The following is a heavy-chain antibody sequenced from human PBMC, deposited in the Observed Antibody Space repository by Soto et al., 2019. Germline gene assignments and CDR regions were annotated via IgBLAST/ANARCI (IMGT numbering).Heavy chain of an antibody. J-gene: IGHJ5*02. D-gene: IGHD3-9*01. Sequence: ASVKVSCKASGYTFTSYDINCVRQATGQGLEWMGWMNPNSGNTGYAQKFQGRVTMTRNTSISTAYMELSSLRSEDTAVYYCARGHYDILTGYLSNWFDPWGQGTLVTVSS. CDR2: MNPNSGNT. CDR1: GYTFTSYD. CDR3: ARGHYDILTGYLSNWFDP. V-gene: IGHV1-8*01.